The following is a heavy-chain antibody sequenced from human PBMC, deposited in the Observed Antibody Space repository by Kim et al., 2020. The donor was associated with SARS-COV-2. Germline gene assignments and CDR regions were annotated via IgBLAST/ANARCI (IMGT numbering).Heavy chain of an antibody. D-gene: IGHD2-2*01. V-gene: IGHV3-23*01. Sequence: GGSLRLSCGASGFTFSSSAMTWVRQAPGKGLEWVSTITNSGGNTYYADSVKGRFTISRDNSKNTLYLQMNSLRAEDTALYYCAKGAISGDWGQGTLVTVSS. CDR2: ITNSGGNT. CDR3: AKGAISGD. J-gene: IGHJ4*02. CDR1: GFTFSSSA.